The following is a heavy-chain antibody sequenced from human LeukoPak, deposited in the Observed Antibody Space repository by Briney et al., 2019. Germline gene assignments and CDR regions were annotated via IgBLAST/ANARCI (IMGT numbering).Heavy chain of an antibody. CDR2: ITAGNGNT. Sequence: ASVKVSCKASGYTFTTYALHWVRQAPGQRLEWMGLITAGNGNTKYSQKLQGRVTITGDKSTSTAYMKLSSLTFEDTAVYYCGREAPSSSWSFDYWGQGTLVTVFS. J-gene: IGHJ4*02. V-gene: IGHV1-3*01. CDR3: GREAPSSSWSFDY. D-gene: IGHD6-13*01. CDR1: GYTFTTYA.